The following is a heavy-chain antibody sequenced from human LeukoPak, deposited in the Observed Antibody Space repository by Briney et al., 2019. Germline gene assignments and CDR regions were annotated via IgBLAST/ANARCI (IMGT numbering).Heavy chain of an antibody. CDR2: MYLSGTT. D-gene: IGHD3-22*01. CDR1: GDSINSLDL. Sequence: SETLSLTCTVSGDSINSLDLWSWVRQPPGKGLEWIGEMYLSGTTHSNPSVKSRVTISIDKSKNQFFLNLSFVTAADTAVYYCAGLVGRYSSGLYYYYFDYWGQGTLVTVSS. CDR3: AGLVGRYSSGLYYYYFDY. J-gene: IGHJ4*02. V-gene: IGHV4-4*02.